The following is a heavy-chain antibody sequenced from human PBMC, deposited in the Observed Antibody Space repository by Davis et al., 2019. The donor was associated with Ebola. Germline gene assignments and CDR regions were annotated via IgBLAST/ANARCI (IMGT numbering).Heavy chain of an antibody. V-gene: IGHV1-18*01. CDR3: ARDSPYMVQGVYYYGMDV. CDR2: IIAYTGNT. Sequence: AASVQVSCKASGYTFTSYGISWVRQAPGQGLEWLGWIIAYTGNTNYAQKHQGRVTMTTDTSTSTAYMELRSLRSEDTAVYYCARDSPYMVQGVYYYGMDVWGQGTTVTVSS. J-gene: IGHJ6*02. CDR1: GYTFTSYG. D-gene: IGHD3-10*01.